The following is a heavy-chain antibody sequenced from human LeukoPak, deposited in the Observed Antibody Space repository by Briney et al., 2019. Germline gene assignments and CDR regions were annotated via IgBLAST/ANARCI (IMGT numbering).Heavy chain of an antibody. CDR1: GSTFSSYG. CDR3: AKDLGVRYFDWLIPGSDY. J-gene: IGHJ4*02. Sequence: GGSLRLSCAASGSTFSSYGMHWVRRASGKGLEWGAVIPYDGSNKYYADSVKGRFTISRDNSKNTLYLQMNSLRAEDTAVYYCAKDLGVRYFDWLIPGSDYWGQGTLVTVSS. D-gene: IGHD3-9*01. CDR2: IPYDGSNK. V-gene: IGHV3-30*18.